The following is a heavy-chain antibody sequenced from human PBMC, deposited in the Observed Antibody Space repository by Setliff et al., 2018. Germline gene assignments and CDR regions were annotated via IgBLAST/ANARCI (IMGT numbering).Heavy chain of an antibody. V-gene: IGHV4-61*02. D-gene: IGHD3-10*01. J-gene: IGHJ4*02. Sequence: LSLTCTVSGGSISSGDHYWSWIRQPAGKGLEWIGRVYANGITDYSPSLKSRVTISVDTSKNQFSLELSSVTAADTAVYYCATMGFAESLDFWGQGTLVTVSS. CDR2: VYANGIT. CDR3: ATMGFAESLDF. CDR1: GGSISSGDHY.